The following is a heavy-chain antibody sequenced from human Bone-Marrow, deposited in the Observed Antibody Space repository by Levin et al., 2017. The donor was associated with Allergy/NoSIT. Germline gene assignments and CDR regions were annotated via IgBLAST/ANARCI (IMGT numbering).Heavy chain of an antibody. Sequence: GSLRLSCAVSGGSISSSNWWTWVRQPPGKGLEWIGEIYHSGSTNYNPSLRSRVTISLDKSMTQFSLKLTSVTAADTAVYYCARGGGWGPIDYWGQGTLVTVSS. J-gene: IGHJ4*02. CDR1: GGSISSSNW. CDR3: ARGGGWGPIDY. D-gene: IGHD3-16*01. V-gene: IGHV4-4*02. CDR2: IYHSGST.